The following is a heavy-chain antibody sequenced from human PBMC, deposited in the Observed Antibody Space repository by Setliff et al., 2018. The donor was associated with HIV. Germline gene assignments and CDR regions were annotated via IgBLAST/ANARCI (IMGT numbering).Heavy chain of an antibody. CDR3: AAARRGVTMVRGVIISGNAFDI. D-gene: IGHD3-10*01. V-gene: IGHV3-7*01. J-gene: IGHJ3*02. CDR1: GFTFSSYW. CDR2: IKQDGSEK. Sequence: GSLRLSCAASGFTFSSYWMSWVRQAPGKGLEWVANIKQDGSEKYYVDSVKDRFTISRDNAKNSLYLQMNSLRAEDTAVYYCAAARRGVTMVRGVIISGNAFDIWGQGTMVTVSS.